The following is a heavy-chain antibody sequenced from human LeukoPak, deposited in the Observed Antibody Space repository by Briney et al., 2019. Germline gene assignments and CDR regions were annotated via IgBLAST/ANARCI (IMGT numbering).Heavy chain of an antibody. D-gene: IGHD2-21*02. CDR1: GFTFSSYE. J-gene: IGHJ3*02. V-gene: IGHV3-48*03. CDR2: ISSSGSTI. Sequence: GGSLRLSCAASGFTFSSYEMNWVRQAPGKGLEWVSYISSSGSTIYYADSVKGRFTISRDNAKNSLYLQMNSLRAEDTAVYYCATAYCGGDCSDDAFDIWGQGTMVTVSS. CDR3: ATAYCGGDCSDDAFDI.